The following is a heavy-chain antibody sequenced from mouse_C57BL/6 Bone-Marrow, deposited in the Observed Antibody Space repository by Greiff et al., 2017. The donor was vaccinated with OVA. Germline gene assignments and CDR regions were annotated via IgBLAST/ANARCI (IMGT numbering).Heavy chain of an antibody. Sequence: DVMLVESGEGLVKPGGSLKLSCAASGFTFSSYAMSWVRQTPEKRLEWVAYISSGGDYIYYADTVKGRFTISRDNARNTLYLQMSSLKSEDTAMYYCTRGGASYYYGSSWDFDYWGQGTTLTVSS. CDR2: ISSGGDYI. CDR3: TRGGASYYYGSSWDFDY. D-gene: IGHD1-1*01. CDR1: GFTFSSYA. V-gene: IGHV5-9-1*02. J-gene: IGHJ2*01.